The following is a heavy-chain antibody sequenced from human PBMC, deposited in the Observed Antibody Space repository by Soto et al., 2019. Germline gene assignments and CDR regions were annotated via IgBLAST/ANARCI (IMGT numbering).Heavy chain of an antibody. CDR1: EATSSSFA. D-gene: IGHD2-2*01. CDR2: IIPIFGTA. Sequence: QVQLVQSGAEVKKPGSSVKVPSKDSEATSSSFAISWVRRAPGQGLGWMGGIIPIFGTANYAQKFQGRVTITADESTSTAYMELSSLRSEDTAVYYCARSQGSSTSLEIYYYYYYGMDVWGQGTTVTVSS. V-gene: IGHV1-69*01. CDR3: ARSQGSSTSLEIYYYYYYGMDV. J-gene: IGHJ6*02.